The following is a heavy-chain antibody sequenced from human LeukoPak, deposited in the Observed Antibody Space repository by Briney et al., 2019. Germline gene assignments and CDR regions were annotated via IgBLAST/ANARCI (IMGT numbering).Heavy chain of an antibody. CDR1: GSTFSNFA. CDR3: AKGYYYLDY. J-gene: IGHJ4*02. Sequence: PGGSQRLSCAASGSTFSNFAMSWARQAPGKGLEWVSPISSSGGSTYYADSVKGRFTISRDNSKTTLYLQMNSLRAEDTAVYYCAKGYYYLDYWGPRTLVTVSS. CDR2: ISSSGGST. D-gene: IGHD3-10*01. V-gene: IGHV3-23*01.